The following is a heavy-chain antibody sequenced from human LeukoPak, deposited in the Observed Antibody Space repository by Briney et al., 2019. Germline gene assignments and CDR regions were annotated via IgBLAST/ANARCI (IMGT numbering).Heavy chain of an antibody. CDR1: GYTLTELS. CDR2: FDPEDGET. V-gene: IGHV1-24*01. Sequence: ASVKVSGKVSGYTLTELSMHWVRQAPGKGLEWMGGFDPEDGETIYAQKFQGRVTMTEDTSTDTAYIELSSLRSEDTAVYYCATAEYDSSGHKGFDYWGQGTLVTVSS. D-gene: IGHD3-22*01. CDR3: ATAEYDSSGHKGFDY. J-gene: IGHJ4*02.